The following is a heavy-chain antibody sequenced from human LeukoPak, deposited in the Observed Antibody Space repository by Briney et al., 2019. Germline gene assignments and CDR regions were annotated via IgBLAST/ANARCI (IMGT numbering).Heavy chain of an antibody. D-gene: IGHD3-22*01. CDR3: ARVIVGLYGSSGPFEH. J-gene: IGHJ4*02. V-gene: IGHV4-59*01. CDR1: GGSISSYY. CDR2: ISYSGGT. Sequence: PSETLSLTCTVSGGSISSYYWNWIRQPPGKGLEWIGSISYSGGTNYNPSLKSRVTISADTSRNQFSLKLSSVTAADTAVYYCARVIVGLYGSSGPFEHWGQGTLVTVSS.